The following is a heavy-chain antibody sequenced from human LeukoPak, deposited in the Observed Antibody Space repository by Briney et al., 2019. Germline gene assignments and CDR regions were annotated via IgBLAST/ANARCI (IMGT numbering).Heavy chain of an antibody. CDR1: GFTFSSYG. CDR2: ISSSSTTI. CDR3: AKVPPDAFDI. Sequence: GGSLRLSCAASGFTFSSYGMNWVRQAPGKGLEWVSYISSSSTTIYYADSVKGRFTISRDNAKNSLYLQMNSLRAEDTAVYYCAKVPPDAFDIWGQGTMVTVSS. J-gene: IGHJ3*02. V-gene: IGHV3-48*01.